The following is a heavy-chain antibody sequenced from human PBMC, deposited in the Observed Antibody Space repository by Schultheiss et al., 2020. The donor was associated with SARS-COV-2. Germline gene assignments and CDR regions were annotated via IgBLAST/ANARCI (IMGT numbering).Heavy chain of an antibody. D-gene: IGHD6-19*01. V-gene: IGHV5-51*01. Sequence: GESLKISCKGSGYSFTSYWIGWVRQMPGKGLEWMGIIYPGDSDTRYSPSFQGQVTISADKSISTAYLQWSSLKASDTAMYYCARQTAVAGTFWPIDYWGQGTLVTVSS. J-gene: IGHJ4*02. CDR1: GYSFTSYW. CDR2: IYPGDSDT. CDR3: ARQTAVAGTFWPIDY.